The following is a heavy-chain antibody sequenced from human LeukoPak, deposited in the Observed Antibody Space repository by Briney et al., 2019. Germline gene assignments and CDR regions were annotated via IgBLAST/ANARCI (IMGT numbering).Heavy chain of an antibody. CDR2: INPNSGGT. V-gene: IGHV1-2*02. D-gene: IGHD6-19*01. Sequence: ASVKVSCKASGYTFTGPYIHWMRQAPGQGLEWMGWINPNSGGTKYAQKFQGRVTMTRDTSTSTVYMELSSLRSEDTAVYYCAREVSIYSSLTFDYWGQGTLVTVSS. CDR3: AREVSIYSSLTFDY. CDR1: GYTFTGPY. J-gene: IGHJ4*02.